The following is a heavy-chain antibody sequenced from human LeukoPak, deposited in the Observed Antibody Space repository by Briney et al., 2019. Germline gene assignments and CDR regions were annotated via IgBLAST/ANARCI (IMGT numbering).Heavy chain of an antibody. J-gene: IGHJ6*03. D-gene: IGHD4-23*01. CDR3: SRSHDYGGLYFYYYMDA. CDR1: GGSISSRSDY. CDR2: LDSSGST. Sequence: KPSETLSLTCTVSGGSISSRSDYWGWIRQTPGKGLEWIGNLDSSGSTYYNPSLKSRVTISVGTSKNQFSLNLRSVTAADTAIYFCSRSHDYGGLYFYYYMDAWGKGTTVTVSS. V-gene: IGHV4-39*01.